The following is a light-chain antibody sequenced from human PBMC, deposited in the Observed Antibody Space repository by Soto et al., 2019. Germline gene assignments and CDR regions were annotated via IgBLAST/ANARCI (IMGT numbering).Light chain of an antibody. CDR1: QDISNY. J-gene: IGKJ3*01. CDR3: QQYDNLPRT. Sequence: DIQMTQSPSSLSASVGDRVTITCQASQDISNYLNWYQQKPGKAPKLLIYDASNLETGVPSRFSGSGYGTDFTFTISSLQPEDIATYYCQQYDNLPRTFGPANKVDIK. V-gene: IGKV1-33*01. CDR2: DAS.